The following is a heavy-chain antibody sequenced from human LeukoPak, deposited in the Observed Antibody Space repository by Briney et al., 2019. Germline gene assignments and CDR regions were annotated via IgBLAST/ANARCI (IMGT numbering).Heavy chain of an antibody. Sequence: PGGSLRLSCAASGFTFSNYWVHWVRQAPGKGLVWVSRINRDGSTTKYADSVKGRFTVSRDNAKNTLNLQMNSLRVEDTAVYDCARDKKSGESSEIDYWGQGTLVTVSA. CDR1: GFTFSNYW. CDR3: ARDKKSGESSEIDY. J-gene: IGHJ4*02. CDR2: INRDGSTT. D-gene: IGHD3-10*01. V-gene: IGHV3-74*03.